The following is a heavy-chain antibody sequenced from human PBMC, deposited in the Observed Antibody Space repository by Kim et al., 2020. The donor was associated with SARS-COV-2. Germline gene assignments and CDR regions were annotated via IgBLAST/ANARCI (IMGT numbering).Heavy chain of an antibody. Sequence: NQHNGVSVKGRFTISRDNSKNTISLDMNNLRPDDTAVYYCAREASAGFDYWGQGALVTVSS. V-gene: IGHV3-30*03. CDR2: NQ. CDR3: AREASAGFDY. D-gene: IGHD6-13*01. J-gene: IGHJ4*02.